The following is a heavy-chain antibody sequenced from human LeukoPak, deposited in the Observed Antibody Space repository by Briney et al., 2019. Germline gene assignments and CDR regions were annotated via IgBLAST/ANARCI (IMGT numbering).Heavy chain of an antibody. V-gene: IGHV1-69*05. D-gene: IGHD1-26*01. J-gene: IGHJ4*02. Sequence: SVKVSCKASGGTFSSYAISWVRQAPGQGLAWMGGIIPIFGTANYAQKFQGRVTITTDESTSTAYMELSSLRSEDTAVYYCASPSLVGATSFDYWGQGTLVTVSS. CDR2: IIPIFGTA. CDR1: GGTFSSYA. CDR3: ASPSLVGATSFDY.